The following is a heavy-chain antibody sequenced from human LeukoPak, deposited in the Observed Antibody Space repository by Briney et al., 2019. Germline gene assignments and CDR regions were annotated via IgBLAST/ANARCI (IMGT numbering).Heavy chain of an antibody. D-gene: IGHD3-10*01. J-gene: IGHJ4*02. CDR3: ARLAGSGSYFDLYFDY. V-gene: IGHV4-39*01. Sequence: SETLSLTRTVSGGSISSSSYYWGWIRQPPGQGLEWIGSIYYSGSTYYNPSLKSRVTISVDTSKNQFSLKLSSVTAADTAVYYCARLAGSGSYFDLYFDYWGQETLVTVSS. CDR2: IYYSGST. CDR1: GGSISSSSYY.